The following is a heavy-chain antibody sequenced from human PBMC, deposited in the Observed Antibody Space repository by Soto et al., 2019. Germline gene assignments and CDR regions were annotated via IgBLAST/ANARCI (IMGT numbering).Heavy chain of an antibody. CDR2: MNPNSGNT. J-gene: IGHJ6*02. D-gene: IGHD4-17*01. CDR1: GYTFTSYD. V-gene: IGHV1-8*01. CDR3: ESRYGDYAAFDSYYYYGMDA. Sequence: ASVKVSCKASGYTFTSYDINWVRQATGQGLEWMGWMNPNSGNTGYAQKFQGRVTMTRNTSISTAYMELSSLRSEDTAVYYCESRYGDYAAFDSYYYYGMDAWGQGTTVTVSS.